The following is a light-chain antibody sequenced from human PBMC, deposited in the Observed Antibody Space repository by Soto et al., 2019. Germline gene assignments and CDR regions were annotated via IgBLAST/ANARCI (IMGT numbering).Light chain of an antibody. CDR2: GAS. J-gene: IGKJ4*01. Sequence: EVVLTQSPGTLSLPPGERATLSCRASQSVRSSYLAWYQQKPGQAPRRLIYGASSRAPGIPDRFSGSGSETDFTLTIRRLEPEDSAVYYCQQYGGSPPKLTFGGGTKVEIK. V-gene: IGKV3-20*01. CDR1: QSVRSSY. CDR3: QQYGGSPPKLT.